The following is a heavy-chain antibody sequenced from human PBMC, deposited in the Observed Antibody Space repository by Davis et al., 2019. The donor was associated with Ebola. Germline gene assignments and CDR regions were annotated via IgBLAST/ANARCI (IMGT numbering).Heavy chain of an antibody. CDR2: IDPDGAGT. Sequence: PGRSLRLSCAASGFTFSHFHIHWVRQTPTKGLVWVARIDPDGAGTNYADSVKGRFTISRDNAKNTLSLQMNSLRVEDTAVYYCVRDSGYYSHDYWGHGTLVTVSS. D-gene: IGHD5-12*01. CDR1: GFTFSHFH. J-gene: IGHJ4*01. CDR3: VRDSGYYSHDY. V-gene: IGHV3-74*01.